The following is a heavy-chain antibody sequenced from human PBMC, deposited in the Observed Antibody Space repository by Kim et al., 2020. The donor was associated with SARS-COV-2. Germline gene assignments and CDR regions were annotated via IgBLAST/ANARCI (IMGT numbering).Heavy chain of an antibody. D-gene: IGHD6-13*01. V-gene: IGHV1-69*13. CDR1: GGTFSSYA. J-gene: IGHJ4*02. CDR3: ASSSSWYFYYFDY. Sequence: SVKVSCKASGGTFSSYAISWVRQAPGQGLEWMGGIIPIFGTANYAQKFQGRVTITADESTSTAYMELSSLRSEDTAVYYCASSSSWYFYYFDYWGQGTLVTVSS. CDR2: IIPIFGTA.